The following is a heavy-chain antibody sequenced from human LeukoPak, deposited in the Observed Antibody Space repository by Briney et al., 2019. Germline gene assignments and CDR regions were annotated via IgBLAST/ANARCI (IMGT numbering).Heavy chain of an antibody. Sequence: SETLSLTCTVSGGAITGYYWSWIRQPPGKGLEWIGSIYYGGNTYHNPSLKSRVTISVDTSKNQFSLKLSSVTAADTAVYYCARHKDKQLERRLSPPSVVFDSWGQGTLVTVSS. V-gene: IGHV4-59*05. CDR3: ARHKDKQLERRLSPPSVVFDS. CDR2: IYYGGNT. J-gene: IGHJ5*01. CDR1: GGAITGYY. D-gene: IGHD1-1*01.